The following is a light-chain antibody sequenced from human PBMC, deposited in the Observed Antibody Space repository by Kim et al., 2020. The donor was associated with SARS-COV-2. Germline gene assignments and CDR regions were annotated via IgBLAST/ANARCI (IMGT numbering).Light chain of an antibody. CDR1: NIGSKP. V-gene: IGLV3-9*01. J-gene: IGLJ3*02. CDR2: SDT. Sequence: SVALGQTGMITCGGDNIGSKPVPWFPQKPRQAPGVVIYSDTNRPSGIPERFSGSNAGNTATLTISRAQAGDEADYYCQVWDSSSWVFGGGTQLTVL. CDR3: QVWDSSSWV.